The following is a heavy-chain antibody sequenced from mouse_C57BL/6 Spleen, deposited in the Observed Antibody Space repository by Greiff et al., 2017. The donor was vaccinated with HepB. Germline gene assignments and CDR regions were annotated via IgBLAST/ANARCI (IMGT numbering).Heavy chain of an antibody. V-gene: IGHV1-39*01. D-gene: IGHD4-1*01. CDR1: GYSFTDYN. Sequence: EVQLVESGPELVKPGASVKISCKASGYSFTDYNMNWVKQSNGKSLEWIGVINPNYGTTSYNQKFKGKATLTVDQSSSTAYMQLNSLTSEDSAVYYCARGDSGIYYAMDYWGQGTSVTVSS. J-gene: IGHJ4*01. CDR2: INPNYGTT. CDR3: ARGDSGIYYAMDY.